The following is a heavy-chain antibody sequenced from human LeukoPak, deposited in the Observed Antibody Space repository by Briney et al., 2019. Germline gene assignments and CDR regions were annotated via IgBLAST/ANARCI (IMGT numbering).Heavy chain of an antibody. CDR1: GGTFSSYA. CDR2: IIPIFGTA. CDR3: ARGTILYCSSTSCYGAFHY. Sequence: SVKVSCKASGGTFSSYAISWVRQAPGQGLEWRGGIIPIFGTANYAQKFQGRVTITTDESTSTAYMELSSLTSEDPAVYYCARGTILYCSSTSCYGAFHYWGQGTLVTVSS. J-gene: IGHJ4*02. D-gene: IGHD2-2*01. V-gene: IGHV1-69*05.